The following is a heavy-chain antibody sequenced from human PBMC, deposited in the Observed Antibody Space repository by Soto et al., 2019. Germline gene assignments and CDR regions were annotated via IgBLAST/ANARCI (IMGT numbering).Heavy chain of an antibody. Sequence: SETQSLTCTVSGASISGFYWSWIRKSAGKGLEWIGRIYATGTTDYNPSLKSRVMMSVDTSKKQFSLKLRSVTAADTAVYYCVRDGTKTLRDWFDPWGQGISVTVSS. CDR1: GASISGFY. CDR2: IYATGTT. D-gene: IGHD1-1*01. J-gene: IGHJ5*02. CDR3: VRDGTKTLRDWFDP. V-gene: IGHV4-4*07.